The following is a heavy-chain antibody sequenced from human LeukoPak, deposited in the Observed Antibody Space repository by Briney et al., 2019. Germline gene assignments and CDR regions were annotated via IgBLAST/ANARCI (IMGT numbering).Heavy chain of an antibody. V-gene: IGHV3-7*01. CDR1: GFTFSSYW. Sequence: PGGSLRLSCAASGFTFSSYWMSWVRQAPGKGLEWVANIKQDGSEKYYVDSVKGRFTISRDNAKNSLYLQMNSLRAEDTAVYYCARDVGIAVAFFDYWGQGTLVTASS. J-gene: IGHJ4*02. CDR2: IKQDGSEK. D-gene: IGHD6-19*01. CDR3: ARDVGIAVAFFDY.